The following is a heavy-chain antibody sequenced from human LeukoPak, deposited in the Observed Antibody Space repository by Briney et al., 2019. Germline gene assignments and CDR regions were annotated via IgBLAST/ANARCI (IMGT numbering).Heavy chain of an antibody. CDR2: IYYSGST. J-gene: IGHJ2*01. Sequence: KASETLSLTCTVSGGSISSYYWSWIRQPPGKGLECIGYIYYSGSTNYNPSLKSRVTISVDTSKNQFSLKLSSVTAADTAVYYCARDPGYYYGSGSYHPWYFDLWGRGTLVTVSS. V-gene: IGHV4-59*01. CDR3: ARDPGYYYGSGSYHPWYFDL. D-gene: IGHD3-10*01. CDR1: GGSISSYY.